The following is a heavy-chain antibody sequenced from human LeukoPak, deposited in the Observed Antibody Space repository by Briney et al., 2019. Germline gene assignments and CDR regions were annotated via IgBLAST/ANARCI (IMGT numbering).Heavy chain of an antibody. D-gene: IGHD6-13*01. J-gene: IGHJ6*04. Sequence: GESLKISCKGSGYSFTSYWINWVRQMPGKGLESMGRIDPSDSYTSYSPSFQGHVTISADKSIGTAYLQWSSLQASDTAMYYCARVPIAAAAHYYYGMDVWGKGTTVTVSS. CDR3: ARVPIAAAAHYYYGMDV. CDR2: IDPSDSYT. CDR1: GYSFTSYW. V-gene: IGHV5-10-1*01.